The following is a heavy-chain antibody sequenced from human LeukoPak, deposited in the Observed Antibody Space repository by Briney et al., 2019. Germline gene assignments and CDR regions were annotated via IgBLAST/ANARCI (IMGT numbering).Heavy chain of an antibody. Sequence: SETLSLTCTVSGGSISSGGYYWSWIRQHPGKGLEWIGYIYYSGSTYYNPSLKSRVTISVDTSKNQFSLKLSSVTAADTAVYYCARHSSAGRGWFDPWGQGTLVTVSS. CDR1: GGSISSGGYY. D-gene: IGHD6-19*01. J-gene: IGHJ5*02. CDR3: ARHSSAGRGWFDP. CDR2: IYYSGST. V-gene: IGHV4-31*03.